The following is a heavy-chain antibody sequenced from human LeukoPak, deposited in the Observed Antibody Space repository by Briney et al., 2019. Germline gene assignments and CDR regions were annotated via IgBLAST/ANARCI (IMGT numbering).Heavy chain of an antibody. Sequence: ESLKISCKGSGYSFTSYWIGWVRQMPGKGLEWMGIIYPGDSDTRYSPSFQGQVTISADKSISTAYLQWSGLKASDTAMYYCARLGNDFWSGYYPPDKKSYYYMDVWGKGTTVTVSS. CDR2: IYPGDSDT. D-gene: IGHD3-3*01. CDR3: ARLGNDFWSGYYPPDKKSYYYMDV. J-gene: IGHJ6*03. V-gene: IGHV5-51*01. CDR1: GYSFTSYW.